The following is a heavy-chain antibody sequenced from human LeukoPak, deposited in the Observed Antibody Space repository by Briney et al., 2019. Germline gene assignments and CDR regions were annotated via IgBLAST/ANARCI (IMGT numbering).Heavy chain of an antibody. CDR3: AEMTLDS. D-gene: IGHD5-24*01. V-gene: IGHV3-73*01. CDR1: GFIFSDSA. CDR2: IRTKTNNYAT. Sequence: PGGSLRLSCAASGFIFSDSAIHWVRQASGRGLEWVGRIRTKTNNYATEFAASVKGRFTISRDDSKNTAYLQMHSLKADDTAVYYCAEMTLDSWGQGALVTVSS. J-gene: IGHJ4*02.